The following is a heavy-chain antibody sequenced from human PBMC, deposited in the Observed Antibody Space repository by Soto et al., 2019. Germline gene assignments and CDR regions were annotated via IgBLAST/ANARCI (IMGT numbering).Heavy chain of an antibody. CDR2: IIPIFGTA. Sequence: VKVSCKASGGTFSSYAISWVRHAPGQGLEWMGGIIPIFGTANYAQKFQGRVTITADKSTSTAYMELSSLRSEDTAVYYCARDMYSSSWSYYYYGMDVWGQGTTVTVSS. CDR3: ARDMYSSSWSYYYYGMDV. V-gene: IGHV1-69*06. D-gene: IGHD6-13*01. CDR1: GGTFSSYA. J-gene: IGHJ6*02.